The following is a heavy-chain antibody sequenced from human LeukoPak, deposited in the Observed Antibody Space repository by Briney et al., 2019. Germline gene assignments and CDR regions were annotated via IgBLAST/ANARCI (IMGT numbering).Heavy chain of an antibody. CDR1: GFTFSSYA. V-gene: IGHV3-64*01. J-gene: IGHJ4*02. CDR3: AREDTMVRGIDY. D-gene: IGHD3-10*01. Sequence: GGSLRLSCAASGFTFSSYAMHWVRQAPGKGLEYVSAISSNGGSTYYANSVKGRFTISRDNSKNTLYLQMGSLRAEDMAVYYCAREDTMVRGIDYWGQGTLVTVSS. CDR2: ISSNGGST.